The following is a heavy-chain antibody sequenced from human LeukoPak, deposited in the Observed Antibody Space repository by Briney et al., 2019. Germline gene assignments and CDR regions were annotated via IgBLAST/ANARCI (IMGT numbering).Heavy chain of an antibody. CDR2: MDPNSGNT. V-gene: IGHV1-8*01. CDR1: GYTFTSYD. Sequence: ASVKLSCKASGYTFTSYDINWVRQATGQGPEWMGWMDPNSGNTGYAQQFQGRVTMTRTTSTSTAYMELSSLRSDDTAVYYCARGWFGQLLQDYWGQRTLVTVSS. CDR3: ARGWFGQLLQDY. J-gene: IGHJ4*02. D-gene: IGHD3-10*01.